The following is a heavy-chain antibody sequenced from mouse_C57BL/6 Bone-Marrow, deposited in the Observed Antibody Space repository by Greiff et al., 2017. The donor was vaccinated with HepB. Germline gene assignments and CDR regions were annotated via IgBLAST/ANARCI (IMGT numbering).Heavy chain of an antibody. J-gene: IGHJ2*01. CDR2: IRNKANNHAT. CDR3: TRITTVVAYYFDY. D-gene: IGHD1-1*01. V-gene: IGHV6-6*01. Sequence: EVKVVESGGGLVQPGGSMKLSCAASGFTFSDAWMDWVRQSPEKGLEWVAEIRNKANNHATYYAESVKGRFTISRDDSKSSVYLQMNSLRAEDTGIYYCTRITTVVAYYFDYWGQGTTLTVSS. CDR1: GFTFSDAW.